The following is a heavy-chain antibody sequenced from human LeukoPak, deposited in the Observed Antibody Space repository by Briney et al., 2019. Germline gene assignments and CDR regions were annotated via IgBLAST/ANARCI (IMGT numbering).Heavy chain of an antibody. CDR2: IKQDGSEK. D-gene: IGHD6-13*01. V-gene: IGHV3-7*01. Sequence: GGSLRLSCAASGFTFSTYWVSWVRQAPGKGLEWVANIKQDGSEKYYEDSVKGRFTISRDNAKNSLYLQMNSLRAEDTAMYYCARDSAGNDYWGQGTLVTVSS. CDR1: GFTFSTYW. J-gene: IGHJ4*02. CDR3: ARDSAGNDY.